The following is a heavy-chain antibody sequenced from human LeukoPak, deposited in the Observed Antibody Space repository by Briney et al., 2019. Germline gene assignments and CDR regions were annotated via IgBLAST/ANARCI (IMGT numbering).Heavy chain of an antibody. Sequence: GGSLRLSCAASGFIFSSYWMYWVRQAPGKGLVWVAHINSDGSNTNYADSVKGRFTISRDNAKNSLYLQMNSLRAEDTAVYYCARDSGDGYTIFDYWGQGTLVTVSS. CDR1: GFIFSSYW. CDR3: ARDSGDGYTIFDY. CDR2: INSDGSNT. J-gene: IGHJ4*02. V-gene: IGHV3-74*01. D-gene: IGHD5-24*01.